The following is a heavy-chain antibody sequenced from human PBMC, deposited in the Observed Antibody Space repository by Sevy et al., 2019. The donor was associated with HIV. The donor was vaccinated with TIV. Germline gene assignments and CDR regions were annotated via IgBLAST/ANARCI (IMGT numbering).Heavy chain of an antibody. D-gene: IGHD1-26*01. CDR1: GFTFSDAW. V-gene: IGHV3-15*05. CDR3: TTEGAD. Sequence: GGSLRLSCATSGFTFSDAWLSWVRRAPGKGLEWVGRIRSKGDGGTTEYATPVKGRFTIARDDLKNMMYLQMNNLETDDTGMYYCTTEGADWGQGTRVTVSS. J-gene: IGHJ1*01. CDR2: IRSKGDGGTT.